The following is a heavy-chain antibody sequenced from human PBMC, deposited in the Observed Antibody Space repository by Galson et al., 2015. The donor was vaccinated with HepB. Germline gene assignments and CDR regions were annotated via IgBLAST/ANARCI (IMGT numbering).Heavy chain of an antibody. J-gene: IGHJ4*02. CDR2: ISSSSSYI. Sequence: LRLSCAASGFTFSSYSMNWVRQAPGKGLEWVSSISSSSSYIYYADSVKGRFTISRDNAKNSLYLQMNSLRAEDTAVYYCARAPPPLRYFDWPHFDYWGQGTLVTVSS. D-gene: IGHD3-9*01. CDR3: ARAPPPLRYFDWPHFDY. CDR1: GFTFSSYS. V-gene: IGHV3-21*01.